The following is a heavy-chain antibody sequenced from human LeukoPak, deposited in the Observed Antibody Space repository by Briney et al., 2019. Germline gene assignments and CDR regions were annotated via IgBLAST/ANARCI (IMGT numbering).Heavy chain of an antibody. Sequence: ASVKVSCKVSGYTLTELSMHWVRQAPGKGLEWMGGFDPEDGETIYAQKFQGRVTMTGDTSTDTAYMELSSLRSEDTAVYYCATGHYGSGSYANWFDPWGQGTLVTVSS. CDR1: GYTLTELS. CDR2: FDPEDGET. CDR3: ATGHYGSGSYANWFDP. D-gene: IGHD3-10*01. V-gene: IGHV1-24*01. J-gene: IGHJ5*02.